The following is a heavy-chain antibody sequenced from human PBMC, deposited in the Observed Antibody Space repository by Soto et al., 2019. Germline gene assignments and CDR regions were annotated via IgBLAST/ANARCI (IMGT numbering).Heavy chain of an antibody. D-gene: IGHD2-8*02. Sequence: QVQLQQWGAGLLKPSETLSLTCAVYGGSFSGYYWTWIRQPPGTGLEWIGEINHSGSTNYNPSLKSRVTISVDTSKNQFSLQLTSVTAAETAVYYCAREKITGLFDYWGQGTLVTVSS. CDR1: GGSFSGYY. V-gene: IGHV4-34*01. CDR3: AREKITGLFDY. CDR2: INHSGST. J-gene: IGHJ4*02.